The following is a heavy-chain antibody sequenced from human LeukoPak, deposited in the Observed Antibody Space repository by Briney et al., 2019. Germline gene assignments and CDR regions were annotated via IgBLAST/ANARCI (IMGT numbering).Heavy chain of an antibody. J-gene: IGHJ4*02. CDR1: GYTFTDYY. CDR2: INPNSGGT. CDR3: ARVPWPYYFDY. Sequence: ASVKVPCKASGYTFTDYYIHWWRQAPGQGLEWMGWINPNSGGTYYVQKFQGRVTMTRDTSISTAYMDLSRLGSDNTAVFYCARVPWPYYFDYWGEGTLVTVSS. V-gene: IGHV1-2*02. D-gene: IGHD3-16*01.